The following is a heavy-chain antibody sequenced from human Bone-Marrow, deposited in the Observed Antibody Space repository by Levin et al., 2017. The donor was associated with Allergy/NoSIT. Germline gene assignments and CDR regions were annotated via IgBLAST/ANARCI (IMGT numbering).Heavy chain of an antibody. Sequence: PEASVKVSCKASGYTFTTYDITWVRQATGQGLEWMGWLNPHTDDTSYAQNFQGRVTMTRDTSISTAYMELSSLRSEDTAVYYCARGARVATRPIDFWGQGTLVTVSS. V-gene: IGHV1-8*01. D-gene: IGHD6-6*01. CDR2: LNPHTDDT. CDR1: GYTFTTYD. CDR3: ARGARVATRPIDF. J-gene: IGHJ4*02.